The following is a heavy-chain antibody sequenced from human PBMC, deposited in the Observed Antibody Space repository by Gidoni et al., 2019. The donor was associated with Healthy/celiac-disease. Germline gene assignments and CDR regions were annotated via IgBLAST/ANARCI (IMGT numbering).Heavy chain of an antibody. CDR2: IYYSGST. D-gene: IGHD6-19*01. J-gene: IGHJ3*02. Sequence: QVQLQESGPGLVKPSETLSLTCTVSGGPISSYYWSWIRQPPGKGLEWIGDIYYSGSTNYNPSLKSRVTISVDTSKNQFSLKLSSVTAADTAVYYCARVIAVAGTRAFDIWGQGTMVTVSS. CDR1: GGPISSYY. V-gene: IGHV4-59*01. CDR3: ARVIAVAGTRAFDI.